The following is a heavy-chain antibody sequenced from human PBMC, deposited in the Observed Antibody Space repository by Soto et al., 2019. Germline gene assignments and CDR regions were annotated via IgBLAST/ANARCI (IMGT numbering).Heavy chain of an antibody. D-gene: IGHD3-22*01. CDR1: AYTFTSYW. V-gene: IGHV5-10-1*03. J-gene: IGHJ5*02. Sequence: EVQLVQSGEEVKKPGESLTISCKGSAYTFTSYWISWVRQMPGKGLEWMGRIEPSDSYTNYSPSLQCHVTISVDKSVSTASPHWGSSKASDTAMYSCARWGDDDSCFALWVQGPMVTVSS. CDR3: ARWGDDDSCFAL. CDR2: IEPSDSYT.